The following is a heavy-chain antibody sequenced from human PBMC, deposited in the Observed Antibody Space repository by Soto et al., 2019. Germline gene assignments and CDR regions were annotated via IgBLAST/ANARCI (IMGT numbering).Heavy chain of an antibody. CDR1: GFTFSSYG. J-gene: IGHJ4*02. Sequence: QVQLVESGGGVVQPGRSLRLSCAASGFTFSSYGMHWVRQAPGKGLEWVAVISYDGSNKYYADSVKGRFTISRDNSKNTLYLQMNSLRAEDTAVYYCAKDPTPWYNWNYADGESSLSHFDYWGQGTLVTVSS. V-gene: IGHV3-30*18. CDR2: ISYDGSNK. D-gene: IGHD1-7*01. CDR3: AKDPTPWYNWNYADGESSLSHFDY.